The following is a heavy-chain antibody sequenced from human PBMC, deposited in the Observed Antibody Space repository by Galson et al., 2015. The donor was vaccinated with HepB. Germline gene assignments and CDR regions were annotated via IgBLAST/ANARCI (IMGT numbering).Heavy chain of an antibody. CDR2: ISSGSTYI. Sequence: SLRLSCAASGFTFRSYSMNWVRQAPGKGLEWVSSISSGSTYIYYADSVKGRFTVSRDNAKSSLYLQMNSLRAEDTALYYCARDPVTTPYYYYGMDVWGQGTTVTVSS. CDR3: ARDPVTTPYYYYGMDV. V-gene: IGHV3-21*01. J-gene: IGHJ6*02. D-gene: IGHD4-11*01. CDR1: GFTFRSYS.